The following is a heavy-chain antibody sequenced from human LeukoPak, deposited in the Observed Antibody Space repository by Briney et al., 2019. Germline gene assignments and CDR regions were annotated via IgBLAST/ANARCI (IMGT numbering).Heavy chain of an antibody. J-gene: IGHJ4*02. CDR2: ISAYNGNT. CDR1: GYTFTSYG. Sequence: ASVKVSCKASGYTFTSYGISWVRQAPGQGLEWMGWISAYNGNTNYAQKLQGRVTMTTDTSTSTAYMELRSLRSDDTAVYYCARGYCSGGSCYFPAYYFDYWGQGTLLTVSS. V-gene: IGHV1-18*01. D-gene: IGHD2-15*01. CDR3: ARGYCSGGSCYFPAYYFDY.